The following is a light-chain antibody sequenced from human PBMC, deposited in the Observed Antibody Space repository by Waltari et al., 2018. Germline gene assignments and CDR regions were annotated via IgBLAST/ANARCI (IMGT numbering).Light chain of an antibody. J-gene: IGLJ1*01. Sequence: QSALTPPASVSGSPGQSITIPCTGTNSDVGSYNFVSWFQQHPGEAPKLMIYEVTNRPSGVSNRFSGSKSGNTASLIISGLQGEDEADYYCSSYTTSRTYVFGTGTKVTVL. CDR1: NSDVGSYNF. CDR3: SSYTTSRTYV. V-gene: IGLV2-14*01. CDR2: EVT.